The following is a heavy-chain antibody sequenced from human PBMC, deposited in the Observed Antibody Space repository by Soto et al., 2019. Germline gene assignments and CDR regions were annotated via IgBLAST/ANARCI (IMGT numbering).Heavy chain of an antibody. V-gene: IGHV1-69*01. Sequence: VRLVQSGAEMKKPGSSVQVSCKTTGGPFSSYAVSWVRQAPGQGLEWMGGMIPKSGVAQYAQRCQGRGTRTADVSTSTTYMEVNSLTSEDTAVYYCVRGGAQLWTGIDDWGQGTLVAVSP. D-gene: IGHD7-27*01. CDR1: GGPFSSYA. CDR2: MIPKSGVA. CDR3: VRGGAQLWTGIDD. J-gene: IGHJ4*02.